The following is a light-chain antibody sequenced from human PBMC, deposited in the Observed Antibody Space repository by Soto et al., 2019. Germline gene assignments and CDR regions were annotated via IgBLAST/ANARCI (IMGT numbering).Light chain of an antibody. J-gene: IGLJ1*01. V-gene: IGLV2-14*03. CDR1: SSDVGAYDF. CDR3: SSHTTRNTRV. CDR2: EVR. Sequence: QSVLTQPASVSGSPGQSITISCTGTSSDVGAYDFVSWYQQHPDKAPKLMIYEVRGRPSGVSNGFSGSKSFNTATLTISGLQAEDEADYYCSSHTTRNTRVFGTGTKVTVL.